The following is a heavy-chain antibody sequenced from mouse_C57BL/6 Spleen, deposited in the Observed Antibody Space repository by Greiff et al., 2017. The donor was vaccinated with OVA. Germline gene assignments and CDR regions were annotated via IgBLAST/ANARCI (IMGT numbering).Heavy chain of an antibody. V-gene: IGHV5-6*01. D-gene: IGHD3-2*02. CDR2: ISSGGSYT. CDR1: GFTFSSYG. CDR3: ARHAAAQATEAMDY. Sequence: EVNVVESGGDLVKPGGSLKLSCAASGFTFSSYGMSWVRQTPDKRLEWVATISSGGSYTYYPDSVKGRFTISRDNAKNTLYLQMSSLKSEDTAMYYCARHAAAQATEAMDYWGQGTSVTVSS. J-gene: IGHJ4*01.